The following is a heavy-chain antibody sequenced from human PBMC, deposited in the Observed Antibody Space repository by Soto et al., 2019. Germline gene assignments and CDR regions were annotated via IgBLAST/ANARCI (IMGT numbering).Heavy chain of an antibody. D-gene: IGHD3-16*02. V-gene: IGHV3-48*03. Sequence: PGGSLRLCCAASGFTFSSYEMNWVRQAPGKGLEWVSYISSSGNTIYYADSVKGRFTISRDNAKNSLYLQMNSLRAEDTAVYYCARVMITFGGVVVIPESPYFDYWGQGTLVTVSS. CDR1: GFTFSSYE. J-gene: IGHJ4*02. CDR3: ARVMITFGGVVVIPESPYFDY. CDR2: ISSSGNTI.